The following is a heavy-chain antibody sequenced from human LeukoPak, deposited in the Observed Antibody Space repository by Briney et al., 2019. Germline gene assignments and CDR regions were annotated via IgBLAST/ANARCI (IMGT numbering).Heavy chain of an antibody. CDR1: GGSISSYY. V-gene: IGHV4-59*01. Sequence: PSETLSLTCTVSGGSISSYYWSWIRQPPGKGLEWIGYISHSGSTNYNPSLKSRVTISVDTSKNQFSLKLSSVTAADTAVYYCARVARGDYVWGSYSFDYWGQGTLVTVSS. D-gene: IGHD3-16*01. CDR3: ARVARGDYVWGSYSFDY. J-gene: IGHJ4*02. CDR2: ISHSGST.